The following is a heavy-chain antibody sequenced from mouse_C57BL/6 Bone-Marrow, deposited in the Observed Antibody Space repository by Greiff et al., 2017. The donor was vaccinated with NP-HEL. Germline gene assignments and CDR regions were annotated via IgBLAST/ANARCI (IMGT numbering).Heavy chain of an antibody. Sequence: EVQLVESGGGLVQPGESLKLSCESNEYEFPSHDMSWVRKTPEKRLELVAAINSDGGSTYYPDTMERRFIISRDNTKKTRYLQMSSLRSEDTALYYCARPSTMLTTRWYFDVWGTGTTVTVSS. V-gene: IGHV5-2*01. J-gene: IGHJ1*03. D-gene: IGHD2-2*01. CDR3: ARPSTMLTTRWYFDV. CDR1: EYEFPSHD. CDR2: INSDGGST.